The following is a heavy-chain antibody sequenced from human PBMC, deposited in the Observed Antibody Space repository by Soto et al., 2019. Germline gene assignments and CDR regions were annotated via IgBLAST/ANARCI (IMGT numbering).Heavy chain of an antibody. CDR2: INHSGST. CDR3: ARGPTIVVVPAATDMDV. V-gene: IGHV4-34*01. J-gene: IGHJ6*03. D-gene: IGHD2-2*01. Sequence: PSETLSLTCAVYGGSFSGYYWSWIRQPPGKGLEWIGEINHSGSTNYNPSLKSRVTISVDTSKNQFSLKLSSVTAADTAVYYCARGPTIVVVPAATDMDVWGKGTKVTVSS. CDR1: GGSFSGYY.